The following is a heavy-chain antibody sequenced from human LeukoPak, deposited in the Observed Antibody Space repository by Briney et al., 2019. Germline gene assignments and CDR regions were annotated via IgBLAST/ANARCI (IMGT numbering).Heavy chain of an antibody. V-gene: IGHV3-15*01. CDR2: IKSRTDGGTT. J-gene: IGHJ4*02. CDR3: AARYNWNDLAY. D-gene: IGHD1-1*01. CDR1: GFTFTNAW. Sequence: PGGSLRLSCAASGFTFTNAWMSWVRQAPGKGLEWGGGIKSRTDGGTTDYAAPVKGRFTISSDDSKNTLYLQMNSLKTEDRAVYYCAARYNWNDLAYWGQGTLVTVSS.